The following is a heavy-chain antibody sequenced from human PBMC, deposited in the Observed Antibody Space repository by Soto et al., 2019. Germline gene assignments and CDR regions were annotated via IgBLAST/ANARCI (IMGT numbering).Heavy chain of an antibody. CDR2: IIPIFGTA. D-gene: IGHD2-2*01. CDR3: ARVGLVPAAAEYYYYYGMDV. CDR1: GGTFSSYA. V-gene: IGHV1-69*12. J-gene: IGHJ6*02. Sequence: QVKLVQSGAEVKKPGSSVKVSCKASGGTFSSYAISWVRQAPGQGLEWMGGIIPIFGTANYAQKFQGRVTITADESTSTAYMELSSLRSEDTAVYYCARVGLVPAAAEYYYYYGMDVWGQGTTVTVSS.